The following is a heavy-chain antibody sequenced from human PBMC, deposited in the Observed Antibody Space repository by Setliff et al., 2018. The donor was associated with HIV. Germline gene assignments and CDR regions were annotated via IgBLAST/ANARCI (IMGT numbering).Heavy chain of an antibody. D-gene: IGHD1-20*01. CDR1: GGSISGNA. V-gene: IGHV4-4*08. CDR3: ARGGNNWNPHSYYYYMDV. CDR2: SSTSGST. Sequence: SETLSLTCSVSGGSISGNAWSWIRQPPGKGLEWIGYSSTSGSTNYNPSLKSRVTISVDTSKNQSSLYLQMNILRDEDTAVYYCARGGNNWNPHSYYYYMDVWGKGTTVTVSS. J-gene: IGHJ6*03.